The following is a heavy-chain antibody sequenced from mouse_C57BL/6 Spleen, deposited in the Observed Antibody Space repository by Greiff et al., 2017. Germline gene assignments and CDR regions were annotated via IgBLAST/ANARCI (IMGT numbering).Heavy chain of an antibody. CDR3: TDYYGNYGYFDY. CDR2: IRLKSDNYAT. D-gene: IGHD2-1*01. CDR1: GFTFSNYW. V-gene: IGHV6-3*01. J-gene: IGHJ2*01. Sequence: EVKLMESGGGLVQPGGSMKLSCVASGFTFSNYWMNWVRQSPEKGLEWVAQIRLKSDNYATHYAESVKGRFTISRDDSKSSVYLQMNNLRAEDTGIYYCTDYYGNYGYFDYWGQGTTLTVSS.